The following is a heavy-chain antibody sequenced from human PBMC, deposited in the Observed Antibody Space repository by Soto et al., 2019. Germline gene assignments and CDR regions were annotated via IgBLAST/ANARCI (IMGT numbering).Heavy chain of an antibody. CDR2: INSDGSST. Sequence: EVQLVESGGGLVQPGVSLRLSCAASGFTFSSYWMHWVRQAPGKGLVWVSRINSDGSSTTYPGSVKGRFTISRDNAKNTLYLQMNSLRAEDTAVYYCVRTSLVVAAATREDYWGQGTLVTVSS. CDR3: VRTSLVVAAATREDY. CDR1: GFTFSSYW. V-gene: IGHV3-74*01. J-gene: IGHJ4*02. D-gene: IGHD2-15*01.